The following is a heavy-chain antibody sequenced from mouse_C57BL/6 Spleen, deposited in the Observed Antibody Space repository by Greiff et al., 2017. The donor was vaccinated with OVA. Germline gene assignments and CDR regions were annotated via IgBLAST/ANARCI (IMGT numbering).Heavy chain of an antibody. D-gene: IGHD2-4*01. CDR1: GYAFSSYW. J-gene: IGHJ2*01. CDR3: ASYDYDGGFDY. Sequence: QVQLKESGAELVKPGASVKISCKASGYAFSSYWMNWVKQRPGKGLEWIGQIYPGDGDTNYNGKFKGKATLTADKSSSTAYMQLSSLTSEDSAVYFCASYDYDGGFDYWGQGTTLTVSS. V-gene: IGHV1-80*01. CDR2: IYPGDGDT.